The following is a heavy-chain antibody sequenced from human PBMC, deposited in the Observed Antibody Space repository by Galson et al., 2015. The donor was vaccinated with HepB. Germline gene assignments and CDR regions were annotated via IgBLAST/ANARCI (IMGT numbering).Heavy chain of an antibody. V-gene: IGHV4-39*01. CDR3: ARHGLVGPMETKRTIYFDY. J-gene: IGHJ4*02. Sequence: SETLSLTCTVSGGSISSSSYYWGWIRQPPGKGLEWIGSIYYSGSTYYNPSLKSRVTISVDTSKNQFSLKLSSVTAADTAVYYCARHGLVGPMETKRTIYFDYWGQGTLVTVSS. CDR1: GGSISSSSYY. CDR2: IYYSGST. D-gene: IGHD1-26*01.